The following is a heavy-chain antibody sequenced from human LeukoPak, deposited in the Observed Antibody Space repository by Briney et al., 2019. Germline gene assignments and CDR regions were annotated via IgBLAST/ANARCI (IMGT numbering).Heavy chain of an antibody. J-gene: IGHJ4*02. D-gene: IGHD3-10*01. V-gene: IGHV3-33*01. CDR3: ARDAGKTRLDY. Sequence: PGGSLRLSCVVSGITFSKSGMHWVRQDPGKGLEWLAFIWSGGTNQYYADSVKGRFTISRDNSKNMVYLQVSSLRVEDTAVYYCARDAGKTRLDYWGQGTLVTVSS. CDR1: GITFSKSG. CDR2: IWSGGTNQ.